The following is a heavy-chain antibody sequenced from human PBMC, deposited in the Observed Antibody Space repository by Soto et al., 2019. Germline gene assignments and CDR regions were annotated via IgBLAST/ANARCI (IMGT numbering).Heavy chain of an antibody. J-gene: IGHJ2*01. CDR2: ISGSGGST. Sequence: EVQLLESGGGLVQPGGSLRLCCAASGFTFSSYAMNWVRQAPGKGLEWVSVISGSGGSTYYADAVKGRFTISRDNSKNTLYLQMNSLRAEDTAVYYCAKRMVGWYFDLWGRGTLVTFSS. V-gene: IGHV3-23*01. CDR1: GFTFSSYA. CDR3: AKRMVGWYFDL. D-gene: IGHD1-26*01.